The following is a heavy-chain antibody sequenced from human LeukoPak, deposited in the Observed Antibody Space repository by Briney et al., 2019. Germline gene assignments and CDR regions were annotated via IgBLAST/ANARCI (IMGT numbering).Heavy chain of an antibody. CDR1: GGSITNTNY. Sequence: PSETLSLACGVSGGSITNTNYWTWVRQPPGKGLEWIGEVNLQGSTNYNPSLMGRVAISVDTSENHISLQLTSVTAADTAVYYCAREGGPYRPLDYSGQGTLVTVSS. V-gene: IGHV4-4*02. J-gene: IGHJ4*02. CDR3: AREGGPYRPLDY. CDR2: VNLQGST.